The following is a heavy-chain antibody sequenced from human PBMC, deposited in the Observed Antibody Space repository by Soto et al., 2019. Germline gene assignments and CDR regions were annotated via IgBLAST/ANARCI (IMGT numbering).Heavy chain of an antibody. V-gene: IGHV4-34*01. CDR2: INHSGST. CDR1: GGSFSGYY. J-gene: IGHJ4*02. CDR3: ARAITRRITMVRGVKPLDY. D-gene: IGHD3-10*01. Sequence: SETLSLTCAVYGGSFSGYYWSWIRQPPGKGLEWIGEINHSGSTNYNPSLKSRVTISVDTSKNQFSLKLSSVTAADTAVYYCARAITRRITMVRGVKPLDYWGQGTLVTVSS.